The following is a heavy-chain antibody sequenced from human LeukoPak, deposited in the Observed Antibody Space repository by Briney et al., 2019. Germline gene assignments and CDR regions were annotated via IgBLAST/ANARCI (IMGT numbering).Heavy chain of an antibody. J-gene: IGHJ4*02. V-gene: IGHV1-2*02. CDR2: INPNSGGT. D-gene: IGHD3-22*01. CDR1: GYTFTGYY. CDR3: ASILDSSGYYSPWEVDY. Sequence: ASVKVSCKASGYTFTGYYIHWVRQAPGQGLEWMGWINPNSGGTNYAQKFQGRVTMTRDTSISTAYMELSRLRSDDTAVYYCASILDSSGYYSPWEVDYWGQGTLVTVSS.